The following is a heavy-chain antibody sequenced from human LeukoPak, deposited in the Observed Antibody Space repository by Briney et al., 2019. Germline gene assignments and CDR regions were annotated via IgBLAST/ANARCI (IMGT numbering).Heavy chain of an antibody. CDR3: ATAKGLVPAAPDY. CDR2: VDPEDGET. CDR1: GYTFTDYY. V-gene: IGHV1-69-2*01. J-gene: IGHJ4*02. Sequence: GASVKVSCKASGYTFTDYYMHWVQQAPGKGLEWMGRVDPEDGETIYAEKFQGRVTITADTSTDTAYMELSSLRSEDTAVYYCATAKGLVPAAPDYWGQGTLVTVSS. D-gene: IGHD2-2*01.